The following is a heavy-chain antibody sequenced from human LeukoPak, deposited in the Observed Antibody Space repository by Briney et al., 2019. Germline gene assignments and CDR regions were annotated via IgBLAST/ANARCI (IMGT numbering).Heavy chain of an antibody. V-gene: IGHV1-18*01. CDR2: ISAYDGNT. CDR1: GYTFTSYG. J-gene: IGHJ4*02. D-gene: IGHD5-18*01. Sequence: ASVKVSCKASGYTFTSYGIIWVRQAPGQGLEWMGWISAYDGNTNYAQNFQVRVTMTTDTSTSTAYMELRSLRSDDTAVYYCARNVGPPNRLVTTKGYFDYWGQGTLVTVSS. CDR3: ARNVGPPNRLVTTKGYFDY.